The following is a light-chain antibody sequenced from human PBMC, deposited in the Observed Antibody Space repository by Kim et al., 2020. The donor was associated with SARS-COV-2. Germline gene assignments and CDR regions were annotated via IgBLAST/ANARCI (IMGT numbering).Light chain of an antibody. CDR2: NTN. J-gene: IGLJ3*02. CDR1: NGAVTSGSY. V-gene: IGLV7-43*01. CDR3: VLYLGGGWV. Sequence: PEGTVTLTCSSGNGAVTSGSYANWFQQKPGQPPRALIYNTNNKRPWTPARFSGSHLGGNAALTLSGVQPEDEAEYYCVLYLGGGWVFGGGTKLTVL.